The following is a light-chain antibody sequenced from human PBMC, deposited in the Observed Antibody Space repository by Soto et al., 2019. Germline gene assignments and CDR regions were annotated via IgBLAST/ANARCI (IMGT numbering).Light chain of an antibody. CDR2: SND. J-gene: IGLJ3*02. CDR1: SSNIGTNT. V-gene: IGLV1-44*01. Sequence: QSVLTQPPSASGTPGQRVRISCSGSSSNIGTNTVNWYQQLPGTAPKLLIYSNDHRPSGVPDRFSGSKSGTSAYLAISGLRSEDEADYYCAAWDDSLRGHWAFGGGTKLTVL. CDR3: AAWDDSLRGHWA.